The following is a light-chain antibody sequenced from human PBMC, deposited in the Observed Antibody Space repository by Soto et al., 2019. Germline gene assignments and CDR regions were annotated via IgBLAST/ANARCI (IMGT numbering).Light chain of an antibody. CDR3: QQYYSTPLT. Sequence: EIVMTQSPATLSVSPGETTRLSCRASQSINSDVAWYQQKVGQTPRLLIHGASTRATGIAARFSGSGSGTDFTLTISSLQAEDVAVYYCQQYYSTPLTFGGGTKV. V-gene: IGKV3D-15*01. CDR1: QSINSD. CDR2: GAS. J-gene: IGKJ4*01.